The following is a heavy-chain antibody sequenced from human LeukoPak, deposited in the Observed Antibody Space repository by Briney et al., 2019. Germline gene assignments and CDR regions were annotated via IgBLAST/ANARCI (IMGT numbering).Heavy chain of an antibody. CDR1: GGSISSSSYY. Sequence: SETLSLTRTASGGSISSSSYYWGWIRQRPGKGLEWIGSIYYSGSTYYNPSLKSRVTISVDTSKNQFSLKLSSVTAADTAVYYCARLYPPFDYWGQGTLVTVSS. CDR3: ARLYPPFDY. CDR2: IYYSGST. V-gene: IGHV4-39*01. D-gene: IGHD2-2*02. J-gene: IGHJ4*02.